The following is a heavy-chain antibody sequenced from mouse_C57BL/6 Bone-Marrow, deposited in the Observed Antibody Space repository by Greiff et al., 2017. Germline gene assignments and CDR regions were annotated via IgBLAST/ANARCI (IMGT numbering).Heavy chain of an antibody. Sequence: EVKLQQSGPELVKPGASVKIPCKASGYTFTDYNMDWVKQSHGKSLEWIGDINPNNGGTIYNQKFKGKATLTVDKSSSTAYMELRSLTSEDTAVYYCARDHYGSLWYFDVWGTGTTVTVSS. CDR2: INPNNGGT. V-gene: IGHV1-18*01. CDR1: GYTFTDYN. D-gene: IGHD1-1*01. J-gene: IGHJ1*03. CDR3: ARDHYGSLWYFDV.